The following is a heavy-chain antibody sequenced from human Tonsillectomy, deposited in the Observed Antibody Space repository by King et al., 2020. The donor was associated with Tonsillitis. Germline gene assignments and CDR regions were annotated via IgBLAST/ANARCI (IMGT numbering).Heavy chain of an antibody. CDR1: GFTFSDYY. CDR2: ISSSGSYT. V-gene: IGHV3-11*06. Sequence: VQLVESGGGLVKAGGSLRLSCAASGFTFSDYYMSWIRQAPGKGLEGVSYISSSGSYTKYADSVKGRFTISRDNAKNSLYLQMNSLRAEDTAVYYCARDAPDSGSYQFDYWGQGTLVTVSS. J-gene: IGHJ4*02. D-gene: IGHD1-26*01. CDR3: ARDAPDSGSYQFDY.